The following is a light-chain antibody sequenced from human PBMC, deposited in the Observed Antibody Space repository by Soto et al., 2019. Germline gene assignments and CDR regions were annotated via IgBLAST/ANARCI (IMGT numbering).Light chain of an antibody. Sequence: EIVMTQSPATLSVSPGERATLSCRASQSVSSNLAWYQQKPGQAPRLLIYGASTRATGIPARFSGSGSGTEVHLPLSRLQVEGFCIYYWQQYNNWPPWTFGQGTKVEIK. J-gene: IGKJ1*01. CDR3: QQYNNWPPWT. CDR1: QSVSSN. V-gene: IGKV3-15*01. CDR2: GAS.